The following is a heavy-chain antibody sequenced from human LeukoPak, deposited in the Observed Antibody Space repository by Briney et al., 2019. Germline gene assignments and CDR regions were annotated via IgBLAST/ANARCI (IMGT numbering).Heavy chain of an antibody. CDR3: AKVGTVYFPLDF. V-gene: IGHV3-30*02. Sequence: PGGSLRLSCAASGLTFSSYGMHWVRQAPGKGLEWVAFIRYDGSNKYYADSVKGRFTISRDNSKNTLYLQMNSLRAGDTAVYYCAKVGTVYFPLDFWGQGTLVTVSS. CDR2: IRYDGSNK. D-gene: IGHD2/OR15-2a*01. CDR1: GLTFSSYG. J-gene: IGHJ4*02.